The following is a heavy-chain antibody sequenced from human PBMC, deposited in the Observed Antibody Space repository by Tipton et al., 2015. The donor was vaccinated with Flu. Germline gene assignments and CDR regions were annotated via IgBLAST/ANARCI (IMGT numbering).Heavy chain of an antibody. CDR3: ASVASGAPWGDFVY. Sequence: TLSLTCAVSGGSISSSNWWSWVRQPPGKGLEWIGEIYHSGSTNYNPSLKSRVTISVDKSKNQFSLKLSSVTAADTAVYYCASVASGAPWGDFVYGGQGTLVTVSS. CDR1: GGSISSSNW. J-gene: IGHJ4*02. CDR2: IYHSGST. V-gene: IGHV4-4*02. D-gene: IGHD3-16*01.